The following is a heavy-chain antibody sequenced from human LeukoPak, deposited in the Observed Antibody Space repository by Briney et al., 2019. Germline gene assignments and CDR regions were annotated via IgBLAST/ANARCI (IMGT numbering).Heavy chain of an antibody. J-gene: IGHJ4*02. CDR2: IWYDGSNK. CDR1: GFTFSSYG. D-gene: IGHD3-22*01. CDR3: ARDKPPPYYYDSSGIFDY. Sequence: GLSLRLSCAVSGFTFSSYGLHWVRQAPGKGLEWVAVIWYDGSNKYYADSVKGRFTISRDNSKNTLYLQMNSLRAEDTAVYYCARDKPPPYYYDSSGIFDYWGQGTLVTVSS. V-gene: IGHV3-33*01.